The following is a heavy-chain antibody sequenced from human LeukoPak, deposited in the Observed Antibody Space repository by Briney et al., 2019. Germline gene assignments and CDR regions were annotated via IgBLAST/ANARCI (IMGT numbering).Heavy chain of an antibody. CDR1: GFTFGSYA. CDR3: AKAQHSTIWGYFDY. J-gene: IGHJ4*02. V-gene: IGHV3-23*01. Sequence: GGSLRLSCAASGFTFGSYAMSWVRQAPGKGLEWVSTISGRGGSPCYADSVKGRFTISRDNSKNTLYLQMNSLRAEDTAVFYCAKAQHSTIWGYFDYWGQGTLVTVSS. CDR2: ISGRGGSP. D-gene: IGHD6-13*01.